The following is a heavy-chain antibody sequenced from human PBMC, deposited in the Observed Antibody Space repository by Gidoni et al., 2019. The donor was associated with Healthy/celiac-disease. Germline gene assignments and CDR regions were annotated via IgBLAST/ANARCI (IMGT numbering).Heavy chain of an antibody. D-gene: IGHD6-13*01. Sequence: QVQLVQSGAEVKTPGASVKVSCKASGYTFTSYYMHWVRQAPGQGLEGMGIINPSGGRTSYAQKFQVRGTMTRDKSTSTVYMELSSLRSEDTAVYYCARGGVAAAGPIFDYWGQGTLVTVSS. V-gene: IGHV1-46*01. CDR1: GYTFTSYY. J-gene: IGHJ4*02. CDR3: ARGGVAAAGPIFDY. CDR2: INPSGGRT.